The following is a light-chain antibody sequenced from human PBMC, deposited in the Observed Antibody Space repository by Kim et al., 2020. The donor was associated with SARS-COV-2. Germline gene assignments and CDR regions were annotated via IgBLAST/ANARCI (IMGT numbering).Light chain of an antibody. CDR3: CSYTSSSSRV. V-gene: IGLV2-11*01. Sequence: QSALTQPRSVSGSPGQSITISCTGTTSDVGGYNYVSWFQLFPGKAPRLLIYDVTKRPSGVPDRFSGSKSGNTASLTISGLQADDEAEYFCCSYTSSSSRVFGEGTKLTV. CDR1: TSDVGGYNY. CDR2: DVT. J-gene: IGLJ2*01.